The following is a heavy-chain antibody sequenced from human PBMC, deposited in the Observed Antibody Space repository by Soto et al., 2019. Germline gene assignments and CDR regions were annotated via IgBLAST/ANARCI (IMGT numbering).Heavy chain of an antibody. CDR2: IHDSGST. D-gene: IGHD3-9*01. V-gene: IGHV4-61*03. J-gene: IGHJ4*02. Sequence: PSETLSLTCTVSGGPVSSGRYYWSWIRQPPGKGLEWIGYIHDSGSTNYNPSLKSRVTISVGTSKNHFSLYLNSVTAADTAVYYCARASDNPGYYYDYWGQGTLVTVSS. CDR3: ARASDNPGYYYDY. CDR1: GGPVSSGRYY.